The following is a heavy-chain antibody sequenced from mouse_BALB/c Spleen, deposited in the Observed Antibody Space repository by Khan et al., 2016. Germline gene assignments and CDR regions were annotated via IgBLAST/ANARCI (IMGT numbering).Heavy chain of an antibody. CDR1: GYTFTNYG. V-gene: IGHV9-3-1*01. CDR3: ATYRYDYGSSRYFDV. J-gene: IGHJ1*01. CDR2: INTYSGES. D-gene: IGHD1-1*01. Sequence: QIQLVQSGPELKKPGKTVKISCKASGYTFTNYGMNWVKQAPGKGLKWMGWINTYSGESTYADAFKGRFAFSLETSAKTAYLQINNLKNEDTATYCYATYRYDYGSSRYFDVWGAGTTVTVSS.